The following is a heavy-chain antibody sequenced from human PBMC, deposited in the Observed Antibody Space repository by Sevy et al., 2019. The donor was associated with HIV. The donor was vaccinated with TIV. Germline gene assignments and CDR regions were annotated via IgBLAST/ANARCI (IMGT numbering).Heavy chain of an antibody. CDR2: ISAYSGNT. CDR3: AGGGDNNPFGP. Sequence: ASVKVSCKASGYTFTTYAISWVRQAPGQGLEWMGWISAYSGNTNYAQRLQGRVTMTTDTSTSTAYMELRSLRSDDTAVYYCAGGGDNNPFGPWGQGTPVNVSS. J-gene: IGHJ5*02. V-gene: IGHV1-18*01. D-gene: IGHD2-21*01. CDR1: GYTFTTYA.